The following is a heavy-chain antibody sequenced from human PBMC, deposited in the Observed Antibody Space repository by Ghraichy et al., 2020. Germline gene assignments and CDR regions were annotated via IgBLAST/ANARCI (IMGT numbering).Heavy chain of an antibody. CDR3: EREYYSHSSGKTGDY. Sequence: SQTLSLTCTVSGGSISSSDYCWGWVRQPPGKGLEWIGTINYSVNPYYNPSLRSRVTISVDTSKNQFSLKLSSVTAAETAVYYCEREYYSHSSGKTGDYWGQGTLVTVSS. CDR1: GGSISSSDYC. J-gene: IGHJ4*02. CDR2: INYSVNP. D-gene: IGHD3-22*01. V-gene: IGHV4-39*02.